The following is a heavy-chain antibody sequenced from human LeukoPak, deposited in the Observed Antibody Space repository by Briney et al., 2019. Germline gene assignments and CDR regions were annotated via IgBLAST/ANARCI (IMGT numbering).Heavy chain of an antibody. Sequence: GGALRLSCAASGFTIGPYAMYWVRQGPGRGLEWVSVIKADGSGTFYADSVRGRFTTSRDNSKNSLYLQMNSPTSEDTALYYCATWAFYHNLDVWGQGTTVIVSS. J-gene: IGHJ6*02. V-gene: IGHV3-43*02. CDR1: GFTIGPYA. CDR2: IKADGSGT. D-gene: IGHD2/OR15-2a*01. CDR3: ATWAFYHNLDV.